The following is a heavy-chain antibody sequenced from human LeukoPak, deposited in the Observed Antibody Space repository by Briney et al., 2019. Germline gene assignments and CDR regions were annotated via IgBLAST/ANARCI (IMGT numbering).Heavy chain of an antibody. CDR3: ARSEDIVVVPAAPGAEYFQH. Sequence: GGSLRLSCAASGFTFSSYWMHWVRQAPGKGLVWVSRINTDGSSTSYADSVKGRFTIPRDNAKNTLYLQMNSLRAEDTAVYYCARSEDIVVVPAAPGAEYFQHWGQGTLVTVSS. CDR1: GFTFSSYW. V-gene: IGHV3-74*01. CDR2: INTDGSST. D-gene: IGHD2-2*01. J-gene: IGHJ1*01.